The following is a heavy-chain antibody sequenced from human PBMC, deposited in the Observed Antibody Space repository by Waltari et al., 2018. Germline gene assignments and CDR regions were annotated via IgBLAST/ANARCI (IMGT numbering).Heavy chain of an antibody. D-gene: IGHD3-16*01. CDR1: GGSFSGYY. J-gene: IGHJ1*01. CDR3: ARAPRRGGSYFQH. Sequence: QVQLQQWGAGLLKPSETLSLTCAVYGGSFSGYYWSWIRQPPGKGLEWIGEINQSGSTNYNPALKRRVTISVDTSKNQFSLKLSSVTAADTAVDYCARAPRRGGSYFQHWGQGTLVTVSS. V-gene: IGHV4-34*01. CDR2: INQSGST.